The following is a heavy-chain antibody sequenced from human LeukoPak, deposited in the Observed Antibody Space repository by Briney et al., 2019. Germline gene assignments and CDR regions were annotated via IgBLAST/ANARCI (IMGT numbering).Heavy chain of an antibody. CDR1: GYIFTDYY. Sequence: ASVKVSCKASGYIFTDYYLHWVRQAPGQGLEWMGWISAYNGNTKYAQKLQGRVTMTTDTSTNTAYMDLRSLRSDDTAVYYCARGFPPRRNYDSRGYYSYHFDYWGQGTLVTVSS. D-gene: IGHD3-22*01. CDR2: ISAYNGNT. V-gene: IGHV1-18*04. CDR3: ARGFPPRRNYDSRGYYSYHFDY. J-gene: IGHJ4*02.